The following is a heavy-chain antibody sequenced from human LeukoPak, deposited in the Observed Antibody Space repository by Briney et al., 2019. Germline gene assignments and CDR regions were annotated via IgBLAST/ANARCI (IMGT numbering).Heavy chain of an antibody. V-gene: IGHV3-21*01. CDR2: ISSSSSYI. Sequence: GGSLRLSCAASGFTFSSYSMNWVRQAPGKGLEWVSSISSSSSYIYYADSVKGRFTTSRDNAKNSLYLQMNSLRAEDTAVYYCARELSSGWYEDFDYWGQGTLVTVSS. J-gene: IGHJ4*02. CDR1: GFTFSSYS. CDR3: ARELSSGWYEDFDY. D-gene: IGHD6-19*01.